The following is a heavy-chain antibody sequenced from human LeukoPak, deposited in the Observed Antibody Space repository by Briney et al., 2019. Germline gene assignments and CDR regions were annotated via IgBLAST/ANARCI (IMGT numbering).Heavy chain of an antibody. CDR1: GFTFSSYS. Sequence: GGSLRLSCAASGFTFSSYSMNWVRQAPGKGLEWVSSISSSSSYIYYPDSMKGRFTISRDNAKNSLYLQMTSLRAEDTAVYYCARRTYPNDAFDIWGQGTMVSVSS. J-gene: IGHJ3*02. D-gene: IGHD1-7*01. V-gene: IGHV3-21*01. CDR2: ISSSSSYI. CDR3: ARRTYPNDAFDI.